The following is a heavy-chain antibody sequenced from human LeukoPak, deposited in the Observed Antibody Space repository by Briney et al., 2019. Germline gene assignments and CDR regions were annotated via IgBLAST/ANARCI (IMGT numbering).Heavy chain of an antibody. CDR2: ISYDGSKK. Sequence: PGGSLRLSCAASGFTFSNYAMYWVRQAPGKGLEWVAVISYDGSKKYYADSVKGRFTISRDNSKNTLYLQMNSLRAEDTAVYYCARDGFDSSATYFDYWGQGTLVTVSS. J-gene: IGHJ4*02. CDR1: GFTFSNYA. D-gene: IGHD3-22*01. V-gene: IGHV3-30-3*01. CDR3: ARDGFDSSATYFDY.